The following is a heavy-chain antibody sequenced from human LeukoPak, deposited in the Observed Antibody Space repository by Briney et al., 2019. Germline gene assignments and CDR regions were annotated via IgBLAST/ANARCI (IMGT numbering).Heavy chain of an antibody. D-gene: IGHD3-9*01. Sequence: ASVKVSCKASGYTFTSYYMHWVRQAPGQGLEWMGIINPSGGSTSYAQKFQGRVTMTRDTPTSTVYMELSSLRSEDTAVYYCAREGYDILTGSPQDFDYWGQGTLVTVSS. V-gene: IGHV1-46*01. CDR2: INPSGGST. CDR3: AREGYDILTGSPQDFDY. J-gene: IGHJ4*02. CDR1: GYTFTSYY.